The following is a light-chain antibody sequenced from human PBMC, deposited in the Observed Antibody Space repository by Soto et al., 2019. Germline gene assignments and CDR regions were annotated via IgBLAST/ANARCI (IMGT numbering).Light chain of an antibody. V-gene: IGKV3-15*01. CDR2: GAS. CDR1: DIVGSN. Sequence: EIVMTQSPATLSVSPGERATLSCRASDIVGSNLAWYQQKPGQAPRLLIYGASTRATGIPVRFSGSGSGTEFTLTISRLQPEDFAIYYCQQYNDWPPITFGQGTRLEIK. J-gene: IGKJ5*01. CDR3: QQYNDWPPIT.